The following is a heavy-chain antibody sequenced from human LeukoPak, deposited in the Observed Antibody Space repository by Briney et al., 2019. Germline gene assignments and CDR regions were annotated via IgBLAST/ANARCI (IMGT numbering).Heavy chain of an antibody. CDR1: GGSISSSSYY. CDR3: ARQGDDY. CDR2: IYYSGST. V-gene: IGHV4-39*01. J-gene: IGHJ4*02. Sequence: PSETLSPTCTVSGGSISSSSYYWGWIRQPPGKGLEWIGSIYYSGSTYYNPSLKSRVTISVDTSKNQFSLKLSSVTAADTAVYYCARQGDDYWGQGTLVTVSS.